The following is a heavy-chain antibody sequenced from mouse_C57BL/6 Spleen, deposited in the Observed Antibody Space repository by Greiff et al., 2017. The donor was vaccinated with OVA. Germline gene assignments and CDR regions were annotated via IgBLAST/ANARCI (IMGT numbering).Heavy chain of an antibody. D-gene: IGHD1-1*01. Sequence: QVQLQQSGPELVKPGASVKISCKASGYAFSSSWMNWVKQRPGKGLEWIGRIYPGDGDTNYNGKFKGKATLTADKSSSTAYMQLSSLTSEDSAVYFCARDPYYYGSSLYAMDYWGQGTSVTVSS. J-gene: IGHJ4*01. CDR1: GYAFSSSW. V-gene: IGHV1-82*01. CDR2: IYPGDGDT. CDR3: ARDPYYYGSSLYAMDY.